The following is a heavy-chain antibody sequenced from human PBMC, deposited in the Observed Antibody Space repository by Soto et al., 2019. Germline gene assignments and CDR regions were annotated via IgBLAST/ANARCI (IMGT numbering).Heavy chain of an antibody. Sequence: QVQLQQWGAGLLKPSETLSLTCAVYGGSFSGYYWSWIRQPPGKGLEWIGEINHSGSTNYNPSLKSRVTISVDMSKNQFSLKLSSVTAADTAVYYCARGVYRTMIVVVFDYWGQGTLVTVSS. CDR1: GGSFSGYY. D-gene: IGHD3-22*01. CDR2: INHSGST. CDR3: ARGVYRTMIVVVFDY. J-gene: IGHJ4*02. V-gene: IGHV4-34*01.